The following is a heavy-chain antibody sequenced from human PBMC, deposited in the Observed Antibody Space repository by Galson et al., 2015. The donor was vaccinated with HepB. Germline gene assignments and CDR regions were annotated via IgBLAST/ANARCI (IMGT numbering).Heavy chain of an antibody. CDR3: ARILSAARNAFDI. V-gene: IGHV3-72*01. CDR1: GFTFSDHY. D-gene: IGHD6-6*01. CDR2: VRNKPKRYTT. J-gene: IGHJ3*02. Sequence: SLRLSCAASGFTFSDHYMDWVRQAPGKGLEWVGRVRNKPKRYTTEYAASVKGRLTILRDDSKNSLYLQMNSLIIEDTAVYYCARILSAARNAFDIWGQGTMVTVSS.